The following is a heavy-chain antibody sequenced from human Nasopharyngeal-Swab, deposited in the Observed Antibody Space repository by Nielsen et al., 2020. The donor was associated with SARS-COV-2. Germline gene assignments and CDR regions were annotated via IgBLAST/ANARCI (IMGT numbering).Heavy chain of an antibody. J-gene: IGHJ4*02. D-gene: IGHD2-15*01. V-gene: IGHV3-23*01. CDR3: AGFGGYSF. Sequence: GESLKISCAASGFTFSSYSMSWLRQAPGKGLEWVSTITGNGDTTYYADSVKGRFTISRDNSNNTVYLQMNGLRAEDTAIYYCAGFGGYSFWGQGTLVTASS. CDR2: ITGNGDTT. CDR1: GFTFSSYS.